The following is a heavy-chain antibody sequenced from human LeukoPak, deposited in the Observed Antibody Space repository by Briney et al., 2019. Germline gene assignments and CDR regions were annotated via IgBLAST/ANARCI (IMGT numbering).Heavy chain of an antibody. J-gene: IGHJ4*02. Sequence: GGSLRLSCAASGFTFSSYSMNWVRQAPGKGLEWVSSISSSCSYIYYADSVKGRFTISRDNAKNSLYLQMNSLRAEDTAVYYCARSLGEKRPDYWGQGTLVTVSS. CDR3: ARSLGEKRPDY. V-gene: IGHV3-21*01. CDR2: ISSSCSYI. D-gene: IGHD6-6*01. CDR1: GFTFSSYS.